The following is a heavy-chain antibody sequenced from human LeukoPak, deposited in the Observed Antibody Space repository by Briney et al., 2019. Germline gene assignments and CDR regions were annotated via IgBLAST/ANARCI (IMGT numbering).Heavy chain of an antibody. J-gene: IGHJ3*02. D-gene: IGHD3-22*01. CDR3: ARDLHFDYESSHAFDI. CDR2: ISSGSNTM. Sequence: GGSLRLSCAASGFTVSSNYMSWVRQAPGKGLEWVSYISSGSNTMFYADSMKGRFTISRDNAKNSLFLQMNILRAEDTAVYYCARDLHFDYESSHAFDIWGQGTMVTVSS. CDR1: GFTVSSNY. V-gene: IGHV3-48*01.